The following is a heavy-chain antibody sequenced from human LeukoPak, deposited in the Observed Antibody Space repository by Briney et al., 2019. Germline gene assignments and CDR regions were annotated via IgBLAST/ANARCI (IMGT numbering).Heavy chain of an antibody. J-gene: IGHJ1*01. CDR1: GFTFSSYS. CDR2: INSSSSYI. V-gene: IGHV3-21*01. Sequence: AGGSLRLSCAASGFTFSSYSMNWVRQAPGKGLEWVSSINSSSSYIYYADSVKRRFTISRDNAKNSLYLQMNSMTAEETAAYYCARASGGRAVAGYFQHWGQGTLVTVSP. D-gene: IGHD6-19*01. CDR3: ARASGGRAVAGYFQH.